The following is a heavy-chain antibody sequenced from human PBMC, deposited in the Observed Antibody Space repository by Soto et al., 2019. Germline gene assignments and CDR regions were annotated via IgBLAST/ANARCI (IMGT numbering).Heavy chain of an antibody. CDR2: INPSGGST. V-gene: IGHV1-46*03. D-gene: IGHD5-12*01. J-gene: IGHJ4*02. Sequence: GASVKVSCKASGYTFTSYYMHWVRQAPGQGLEWMGIINPSGGSTSYAQKFQGRVTMTRDTSTSTVYMELSSLRSEDTAVYYCARALGTRLASGYVFGNLDYWGQGTLVTVSS. CDR1: GYTFTSYY. CDR3: ARALGTRLASGYVFGNLDY.